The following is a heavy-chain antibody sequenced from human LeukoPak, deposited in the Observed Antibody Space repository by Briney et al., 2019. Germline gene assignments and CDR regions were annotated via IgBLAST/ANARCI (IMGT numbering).Heavy chain of an antibody. V-gene: IGHV3-21*01. CDR3: ARDAAASDYYYYYMDV. D-gene: IGHD2-2*01. Sequence: GSLRLFCAASGFTFSSYSINWVRQASGKGLGWVSSISSSSSYIYYADSVKGRFTISRDNAKNSLYLQMNSLRAEDTAVYYYARDAAASDYYYYYMDVWGKGTTVTVSS. J-gene: IGHJ6*03. CDR1: GFTFSSYS. CDR2: ISSSSSYI.